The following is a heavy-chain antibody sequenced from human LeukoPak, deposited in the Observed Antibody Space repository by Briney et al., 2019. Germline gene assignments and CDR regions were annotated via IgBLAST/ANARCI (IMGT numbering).Heavy chain of an antibody. D-gene: IGHD3-22*01. CDR2: IWYDGSNK. CDR1: GFTFSSYG. Sequence: GGSLRRSCAASGFTFSSYGVHWVRQAPGKGLEWVAVIWYDGSNKYYADSVKGRFTISRDNSKNTLYLQMNSLRAEDTALYYCAKGAGYYYNYFDYWGQGTLVTVSS. J-gene: IGHJ4*02. CDR3: AKGAGYYYNYFDY. V-gene: IGHV3-33*06.